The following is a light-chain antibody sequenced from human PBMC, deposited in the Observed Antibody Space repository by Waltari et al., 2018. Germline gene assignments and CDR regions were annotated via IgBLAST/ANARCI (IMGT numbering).Light chain of an antibody. Sequence: FQKKPGQVPRTLINDTSNKHSWTPARFSGSLLGGKAALTLSGAHPEDEADYYCLLWYSGARWVFGGGTKLSVL. V-gene: IGLV7-46*01. CDR2: DTS. CDR3: LLWYSGARWV. J-gene: IGLJ3*02.